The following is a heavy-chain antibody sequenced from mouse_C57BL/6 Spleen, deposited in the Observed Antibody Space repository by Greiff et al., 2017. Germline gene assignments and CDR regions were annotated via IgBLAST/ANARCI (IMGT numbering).Heavy chain of an antibody. Sequence: QVQLQQPGAELVRPGSSVKLSCKASGYTFTSYWMHWVKQRPIQGLEWIGNIDPSDSETHYNQKFKDKATLTVDKSSSTAYMQLSSLTSEDSAVYYCARAYDYDRYYYAMDYWGQGTSVTVSS. V-gene: IGHV1-52*01. J-gene: IGHJ4*01. CDR1: GYTFTSYW. CDR2: IDPSDSET. CDR3: ARAYDYDRYYYAMDY. D-gene: IGHD2-4*01.